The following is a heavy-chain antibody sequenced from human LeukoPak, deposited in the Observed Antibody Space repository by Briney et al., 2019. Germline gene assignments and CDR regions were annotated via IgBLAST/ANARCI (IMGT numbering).Heavy chain of an antibody. CDR2: IYYSGST. J-gene: IGHJ4*02. D-gene: IGHD3-22*01. V-gene: IGHV4-59*08. CDR3: ASGKYYYDSSGSDY. Sequence: PSETLSLTCTVSGGSISSYYWRWIRQPPGKGLEWIGYIYYSGSTNYNPSLKSRVTISVDTSKNQFSLKLSSVTAADTAVYYCASGKYYYDSSGSDYWGQGTLVTVSS. CDR1: GGSISSYY.